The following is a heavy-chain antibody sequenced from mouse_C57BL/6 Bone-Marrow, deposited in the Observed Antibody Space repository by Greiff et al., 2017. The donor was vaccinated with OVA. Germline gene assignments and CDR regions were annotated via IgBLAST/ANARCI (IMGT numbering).Heavy chain of an antibody. D-gene: IGHD2-5*01. V-gene: IGHV1-75*01. CDR2: IFPGSGST. Sequence: QVQLKESGPELVKPGASVKISCKASGYTFTDYYINWVKQRPGQGLEWIGWIFPGSGSTYYNEKFKGKATLTVDKSSSTAYMLLSSLTSEDSAVYFCARSAYYSNSWFAYWGQGTLVTVSA. CDR1: GYTFTDYY. J-gene: IGHJ3*01. CDR3: ARSAYYSNSWFAY.